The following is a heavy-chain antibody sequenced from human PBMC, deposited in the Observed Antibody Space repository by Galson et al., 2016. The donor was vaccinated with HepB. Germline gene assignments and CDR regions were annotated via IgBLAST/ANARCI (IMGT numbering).Heavy chain of an antibody. CDR1: GFTFSSYA. J-gene: IGHJ4*02. CDR3: ARDAYSSGWYGNFDY. CDR2: ISSDGNNK. D-gene: IGHD6-19*01. Sequence: SLRLSCAASGFTFSSYAMHWVRQAPGKGLEWVAVISSDGNNKYYADSVKGRFTISRDNSKNTLYLQMNSLRAEDTAVYYCARDAYSSGWYGNFDYWGQGTLVTVSS. V-gene: IGHV3-30-3*01.